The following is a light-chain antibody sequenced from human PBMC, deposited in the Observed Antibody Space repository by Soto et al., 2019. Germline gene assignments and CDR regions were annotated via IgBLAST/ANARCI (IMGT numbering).Light chain of an antibody. J-gene: IGLJ1*01. CDR1: ISDVGTNNY. V-gene: IGLV2-14*01. CDR3: SSYRSTPTLYV. CDR2: EVN. Sequence: QSVLTQPASVSGSPGQSITISCTGTISDVGTNNYVSWYQQHPGRAPKLIIYEVNNRPSGVSTRFSGSKSGNTASLSISGLLAEDEADYYCSSYRSTPTLYVLGTGTKVTVL.